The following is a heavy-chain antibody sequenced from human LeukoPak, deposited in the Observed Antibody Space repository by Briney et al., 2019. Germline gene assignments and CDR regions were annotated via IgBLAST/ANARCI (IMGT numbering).Heavy chain of an antibody. CDR3: ARADFIDAGPYLIGP. D-gene: IGHD3-3*01. J-gene: IGHJ5*02. V-gene: IGHV1-2*02. Sequence: ASVNVSCKTSGYSFTDYYIHWVRQAPGKGLEGMGWINNRSGRTNSARKFHGRLTMTRDTSVTEVYVDLDWLTDDDTAIYFCARADFIDAGPYLIGPWGQGTLVSVSS. CDR2: INNRSGRT. CDR1: GYSFTDYY.